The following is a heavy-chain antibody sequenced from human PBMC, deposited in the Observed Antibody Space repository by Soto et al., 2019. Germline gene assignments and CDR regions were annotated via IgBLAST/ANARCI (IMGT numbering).Heavy chain of an antibody. V-gene: IGHV4-59*01. Sequence: PSETLSLTCTVSGGSISSYYWGWIRQPPGKGLEWIGYIYYSGSTNYNPSLKSRVTISVDTSKNQFSLKLSSVTAADTAVYYCARGIAAAVGYYYYGMDVWGQGTTVTVSS. CDR3: ARGIAAAVGYYYYGMDV. D-gene: IGHD6-13*01. J-gene: IGHJ6*02. CDR1: GGSISSYY. CDR2: IYYSGST.